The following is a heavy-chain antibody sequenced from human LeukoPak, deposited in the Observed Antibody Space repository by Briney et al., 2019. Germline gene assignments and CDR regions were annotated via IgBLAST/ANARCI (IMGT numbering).Heavy chain of an antibody. CDR1: GYTFTSYG. J-gene: IGHJ4*02. V-gene: IGHV1-2*02. Sequence: ASVKVSCKASGYTFTSYGISWVRQAPGQGLEWMGWINPNSGGTNYAQKFQGRVTMTRDTFISTAYMELSRLRSDDTAVYYCASPSDSSGYYFDYWGQGTLVTVSS. CDR3: ASPSDSSGYYFDY. D-gene: IGHD3-22*01. CDR2: INPNSGGT.